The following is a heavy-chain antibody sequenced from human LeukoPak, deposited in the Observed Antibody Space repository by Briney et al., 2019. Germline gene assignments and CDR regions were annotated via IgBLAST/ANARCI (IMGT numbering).Heavy chain of an antibody. V-gene: IGHV3-33*01. CDR2: SWSVGSNE. CDR1: ALTFSRYA. Sequence: GRSLRLSCAASALTFSRYAMHWVRQPPGKGLEWVAESWSVGSNENYADSVEGRFIISRDNSKNTLYLEMNSLRAEDTAVYYCARDIGYYYDGSGYDDWGQGTLVIVSP. J-gene: IGHJ4*02. D-gene: IGHD3-22*01. CDR3: ARDIGYYYDGSGYDD.